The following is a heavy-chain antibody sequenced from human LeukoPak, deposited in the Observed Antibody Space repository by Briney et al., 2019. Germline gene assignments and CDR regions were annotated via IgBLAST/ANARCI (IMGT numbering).Heavy chain of an antibody. CDR3: ARDVLWFGELSDGMDV. CDR2: ISAYNGNT. J-gene: IGHJ6*02. V-gene: IGHV1-18*01. D-gene: IGHD3-10*01. Sequence: ASVKVSCKASGYTFTSYGISWVRQAPGQGLEWMGWISAYNGNTNYAQKLQGRVTMTTDTSTSTAYMELRSLRSDDTVVYYCARDVLWFGELSDGMDVWGQGTTVTVSS. CDR1: GYTFTSYG.